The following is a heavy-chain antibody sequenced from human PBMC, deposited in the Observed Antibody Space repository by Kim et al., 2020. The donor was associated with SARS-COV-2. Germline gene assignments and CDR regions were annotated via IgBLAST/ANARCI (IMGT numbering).Heavy chain of an antibody. J-gene: IGHJ3*02. D-gene: IGHD4-17*01. CDR3: AREGSTTVTPQPIDAFDI. Sequence: GGSLRLSCAASGFTVSSNYMSWVRQAPGKGLEWVSVIYSGGSTYYADSVKGRFTISRDNSKNTLYLQMNSLRAEDTAVYYCAREGSTTVTPQPIDAFDIWGQGTMVTVSS. CDR1: GFTVSSNY. CDR2: IYSGGST. V-gene: IGHV3-53*01.